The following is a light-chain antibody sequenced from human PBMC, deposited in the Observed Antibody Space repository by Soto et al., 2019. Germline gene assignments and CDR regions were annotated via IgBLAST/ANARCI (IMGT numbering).Light chain of an antibody. CDR3: QQYNSLWT. V-gene: IGKV1-5*03. Sequence: DIQMTQSPSTLSASVGDRVTITCRASQSISSWLAWYQQKPGKDPKLLIYKASSLESGDPSRFSGSGSGTEFTLTISSLQPDDFATYYCQQYNSLWTFGQGTKVEIK. J-gene: IGKJ1*01. CDR2: KAS. CDR1: QSISSW.